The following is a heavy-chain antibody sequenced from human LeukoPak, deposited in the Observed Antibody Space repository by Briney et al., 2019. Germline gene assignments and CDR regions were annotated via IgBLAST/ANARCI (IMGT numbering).Heavy chain of an antibody. Sequence: GGSLRLSCAASGFTVSRDYMSWVRQAPGKGLELVSFIYSDGRTYYADSVKGRFTISRDNSRNTLYLQTNYLRAEDSAVYYCARYVDSYYDSSGYYCDYDAFDIWGQGTMVTVSS. CDR1: GFTVSRDY. CDR3: ARYVDSYYDSSGYYCDYDAFDI. V-gene: IGHV3-53*01. D-gene: IGHD3-22*01. CDR2: IYSDGRT. J-gene: IGHJ3*02.